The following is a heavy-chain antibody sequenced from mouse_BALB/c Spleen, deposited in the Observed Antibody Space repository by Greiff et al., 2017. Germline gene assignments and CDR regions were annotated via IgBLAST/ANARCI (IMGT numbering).Heavy chain of an antibody. Sequence: QVQLKQSGAELVRPGTSVKVSCKASGYAFTNYLIEWVKQRPGQGLEWIGVINPGSGGTNYNEKFKGKATLTADKSSSTAYMQLSSLTSDDSAVYFCARPGTGHWFAYWGQGTLVTVSA. CDR2: INPGSGGT. CDR1: GYAFTNYL. V-gene: IGHV1-54*01. J-gene: IGHJ3*01. CDR3: ARPGTGHWFAY. D-gene: IGHD4-1*01.